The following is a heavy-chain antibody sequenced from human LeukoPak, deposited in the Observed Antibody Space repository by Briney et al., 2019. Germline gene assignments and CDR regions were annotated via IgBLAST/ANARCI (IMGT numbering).Heavy chain of an antibody. Sequence: GGSLRLSCAASGFTFSGYAMTWVRQAPGKGLEWVSVISDSGSTTHYADSVQGRFIISRDNSENTLYLHMDSLRAEDTAVYYCAKYISGYAPNFDYWGQGTLVTVSS. V-gene: IGHV3-23*01. CDR2: ISDSGSTT. CDR3: AKYISGYAPNFDY. J-gene: IGHJ4*02. CDR1: GFTFSGYA. D-gene: IGHD6-19*01.